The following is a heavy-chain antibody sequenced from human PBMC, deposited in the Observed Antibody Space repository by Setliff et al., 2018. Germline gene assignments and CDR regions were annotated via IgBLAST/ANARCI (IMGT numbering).Heavy chain of an antibody. Sequence: GASVKVSCKASGYTFSRYGISWVRQAPGQGLEWMGWISAYNGNTNYAQKLQGRVTMTTDTSTSTAYMELSGLTSADTAIYYCIVNMVRPVTGLDSWGPGTLVTVSS. CDR1: GYTFSRYG. CDR3: IVNMVRPVTGLDS. V-gene: IGHV1-18*01. CDR2: ISAYNGNT. J-gene: IGHJ4*02. D-gene: IGHD2-15*01.